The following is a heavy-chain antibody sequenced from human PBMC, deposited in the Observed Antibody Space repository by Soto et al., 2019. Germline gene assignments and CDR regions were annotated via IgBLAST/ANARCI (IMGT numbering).Heavy chain of an antibody. D-gene: IGHD1-26*01. Sequence: AASVKVSCKASGGTFSSYAISWVRQAPGQGLEWMGGIIPIFGTANYAQKFQGRVTITADESTSTAYMELSSLRSEDTAVYYCARGTLGATNSMDVRGQGTTVTVSS. CDR3: ARGTLGATNSMDV. CDR2: IIPIFGTA. CDR1: GGTFSSYA. V-gene: IGHV1-69*13. J-gene: IGHJ6*02.